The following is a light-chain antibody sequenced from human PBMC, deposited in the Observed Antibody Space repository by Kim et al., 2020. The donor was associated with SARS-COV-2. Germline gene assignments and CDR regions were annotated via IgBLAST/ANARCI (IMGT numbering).Light chain of an antibody. CDR1: SSDVGDYNY. CDR3: TSYRTSSTWV. Sequence: GQSITISCTGTSSDVGDYNYVSWYQQHAGKAPKLMISDVSKRPSGVSNRFSGSKSGNTASLTISGLQAEDEADYYCTSYRTSSTWVFGGGTQLTAL. V-gene: IGLV2-14*03. CDR2: DVS. J-gene: IGLJ3*02.